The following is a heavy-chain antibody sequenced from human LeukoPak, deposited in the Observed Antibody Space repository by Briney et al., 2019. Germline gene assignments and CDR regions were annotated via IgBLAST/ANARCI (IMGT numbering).Heavy chain of an antibody. CDR1: GFTFDDYA. CDR3: AKDKNPPPYYSYMDV. V-gene: IGHV3-9*01. J-gene: IGHJ6*03. CDR2: ISWNSGSI. Sequence: GRSLRLSCAASGFTFDDYAMHWVRQAPGKGLAWVSGISWNSGSIGYADSVKGRFTISRDNAKNSLYLQMNSLRAEDTALYYCAKDKNPPPYYSYMDVWGKGTTVTVS.